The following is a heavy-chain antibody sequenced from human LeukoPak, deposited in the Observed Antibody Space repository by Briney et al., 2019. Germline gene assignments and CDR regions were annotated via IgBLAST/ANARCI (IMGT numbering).Heavy chain of an antibody. D-gene: IGHD3-22*01. CDR3: ATGITMIVEGAFDI. Sequence: GGSLRLSCAASGFTFDDYAMHWVRQAPGKGLEWVSGISWNSGSIGYADSVKGRFTISRDNAKNSLYLQMNSLRAEDTALYYCATGITMIVEGAFDIWGQGTMVTVSS. V-gene: IGHV3-9*01. J-gene: IGHJ3*02. CDR1: GFTFDDYA. CDR2: ISWNSGSI.